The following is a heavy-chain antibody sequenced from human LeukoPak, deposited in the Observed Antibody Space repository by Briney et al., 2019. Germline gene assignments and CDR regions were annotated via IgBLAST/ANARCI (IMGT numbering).Heavy chain of an antibody. CDR1: GFTFSSYG. Sequence: PGGSLRLSCAASGFTFSSYGMHWVRQAPGKGLEWVANIKQDGSEKYYVDSVKGRFTISRDNAKNSLYLQMNSLRAEDTAVYYCARDPRWELPLRSDWYFDLWGRGTLVTVSS. J-gene: IGHJ2*01. D-gene: IGHD1-26*01. V-gene: IGHV3-7*01. CDR2: IKQDGSEK. CDR3: ARDPRWELPLRSDWYFDL.